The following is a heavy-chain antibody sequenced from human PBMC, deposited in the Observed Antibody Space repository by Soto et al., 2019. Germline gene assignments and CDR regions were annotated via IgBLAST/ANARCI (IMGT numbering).Heavy chain of an antibody. CDR2: ISSSSSTI. J-gene: IGHJ6*02. CDR3: ARDIKVGAYYYYGMDV. CDR1: GFTFSSYS. Sequence: EVQLVESGGGLVQPGGSLRLSCAASGFTFSSYSMNWVRQAPGKGLEWVSYISSSSSTIYYADSVKGRFTISRDNAKNSLYLQMNSLRDEDTAVYYCARDIKVGAYYYYGMDVWGQGTTVTVSS. V-gene: IGHV3-48*02. D-gene: IGHD1-26*01.